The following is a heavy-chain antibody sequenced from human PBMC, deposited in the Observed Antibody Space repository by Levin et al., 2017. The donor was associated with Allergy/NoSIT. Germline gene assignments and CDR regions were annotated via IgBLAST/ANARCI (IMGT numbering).Heavy chain of an antibody. V-gene: IGHV3-48*03. CDR3: ARNRGYSYFFGNWFDP. D-gene: IGHD5-18*01. Sequence: GSLRLSCAASGFTFSSYEMNWVRQAPGKGLEWVSYISSSGSTIYYADSVKGRFTISRDNAKNSLYLQMNSLRAEDTAVYYCARNRGYSYFFGNWFDPWGQGTLVTVSS. CDR2: ISSSGSTI. J-gene: IGHJ5*02. CDR1: GFTFSSYE.